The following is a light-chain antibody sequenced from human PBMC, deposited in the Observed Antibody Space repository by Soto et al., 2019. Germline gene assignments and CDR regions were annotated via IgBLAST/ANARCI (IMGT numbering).Light chain of an antibody. CDR1: SSDVGSYNL. CDR2: EGS. Sequence: QSALTQPASVSGSPGQSITISCTGTSSDVGSYNLVSWYQQHPGKAPKLMIYEGSKRPSGVSNRFSGSKSGNTASLTISGLQVEDEADYHCCSYAGSSVVFGGGTKLTVL. V-gene: IGLV2-23*01. CDR3: CSYAGSSVV. J-gene: IGLJ2*01.